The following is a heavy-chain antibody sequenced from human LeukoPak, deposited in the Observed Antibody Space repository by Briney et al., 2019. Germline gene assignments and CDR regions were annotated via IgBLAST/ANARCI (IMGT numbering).Heavy chain of an antibody. Sequence: KPSETLSLTXTVSGGSISSYYWSWIRQPAGKGLEWIGRIYTSGSTNYNPSLKSRVTMSVDTSKNQFSLKLSSVTAADTAVYYCAREMNYYDSSGPTDPPFDYWGQGTLVTVSS. CDR3: AREMNYYDSSGPTDPPFDY. V-gene: IGHV4-4*07. CDR1: GGSISSYY. CDR2: IYTSGST. J-gene: IGHJ4*02. D-gene: IGHD3-22*01.